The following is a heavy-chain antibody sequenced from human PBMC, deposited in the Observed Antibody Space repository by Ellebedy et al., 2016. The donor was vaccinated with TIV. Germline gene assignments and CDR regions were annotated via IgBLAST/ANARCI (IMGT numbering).Heavy chain of an antibody. CDR3: ARDPSSGFDGYYGFYFDL. CDR1: GFTFSSYG. Sequence: GESLKISXAASGFTFSSYGMHWVRQAPGKGLEWVAVISYDGSNKYYADSVKGRFTISRDNSKNTLYMQMNSLRAEDTALYYCARDPSSGFDGYYGFYFDLWGRGTLVTVSS. CDR2: ISYDGSNK. J-gene: IGHJ2*01. V-gene: IGHV3-30*03. D-gene: IGHD3-3*01.